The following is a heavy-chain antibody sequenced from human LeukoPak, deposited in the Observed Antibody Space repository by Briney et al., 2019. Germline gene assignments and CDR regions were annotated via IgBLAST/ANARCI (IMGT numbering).Heavy chain of an antibody. CDR3: AKGHSATYSTPFDY. Sequence: GGPLTLSCVASGFPFSSYAMSWVRQAPGKGLEWFATISGSGGSTYYADSVKGRFTISRDNSKNTLYLQMNSLRAEDTAVYYCAKGHSATYSTPFDYWGQGTLVTVSS. CDR1: GFPFSSYA. D-gene: IGHD1-26*01. CDR2: ISGSGGST. V-gene: IGHV3-23*01. J-gene: IGHJ4*02.